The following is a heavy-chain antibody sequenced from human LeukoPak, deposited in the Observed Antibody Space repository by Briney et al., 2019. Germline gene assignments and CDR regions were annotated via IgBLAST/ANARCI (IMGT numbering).Heavy chain of an antibody. V-gene: IGHV3-30*18. D-gene: IGHD1-26*01. CDR3: AKDLSQGSYLFTTDYGMDV. J-gene: IGHJ6*02. Sequence: GRSLRLSCVASGFTFSSYGMHWVRQAPGKGLEWVAVISYDGSNKYYADSVKGRFTISRDNSKNTLYLQMNSLRAEDTAVYYCAKDLSQGSYLFTTDYGMDVWGQGTTVTVSS. CDR2: ISYDGSNK. CDR1: GFTFSSYG.